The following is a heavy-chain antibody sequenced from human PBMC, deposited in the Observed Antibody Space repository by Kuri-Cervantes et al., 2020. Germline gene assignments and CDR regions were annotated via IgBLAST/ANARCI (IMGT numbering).Heavy chain of an antibody. Sequence: LSLTCAASGFTFSSYGMHWVRQAPGKGLEWVAVISYDGSNKYYADSVKGRFTISRDNSKNTLYLQMNSLRAEDTAVYYCARGVADFISQYYYGSGSWYGMDVWGQGTTVTVSS. V-gene: IGHV3-30*03. CDR2: ISYDGSNK. CDR1: GFTFSSYG. CDR3: ARGVADFISQYYYGSGSWYGMDV. J-gene: IGHJ6*02. D-gene: IGHD3-10*01.